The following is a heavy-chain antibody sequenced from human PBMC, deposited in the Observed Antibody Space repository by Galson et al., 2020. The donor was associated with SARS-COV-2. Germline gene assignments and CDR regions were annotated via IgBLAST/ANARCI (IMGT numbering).Heavy chain of an antibody. D-gene: IGHD3-22*01. CDR1: GFTISTYW. V-gene: IGHV3-7*01. J-gene: IGHJ4*02. Sequence: GGSLRLSCAASGFTISTYWMNWVRQAPGKGLEWVANIKQDGGEKYSVDSVKGRFTISRDNAKNSLFLQMSSLRAEDTAVYYCARGRVDSGYRSLDYWGQGTLVTVSS. CDR3: ARGRVDSGYRSLDY. CDR2: IKQDGGEK.